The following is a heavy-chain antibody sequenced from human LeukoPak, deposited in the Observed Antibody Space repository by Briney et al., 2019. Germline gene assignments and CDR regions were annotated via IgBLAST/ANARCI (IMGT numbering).Heavy chain of an antibody. V-gene: IGHV4-34*01. CDR3: ARGALGTTFDI. Sequence: PSETLSLTCAVYGGSFSGYYWSWIRQPPGKGLEWIGEINHSGSTNYNPSLKSRVTISVDTSKNQFSLKLSSVTAADTAVYYCARGALGTTFDIWGQGTMVTVSS. D-gene: IGHD1-26*01. J-gene: IGHJ3*02. CDR1: GGSFSGYY. CDR2: INHSGST.